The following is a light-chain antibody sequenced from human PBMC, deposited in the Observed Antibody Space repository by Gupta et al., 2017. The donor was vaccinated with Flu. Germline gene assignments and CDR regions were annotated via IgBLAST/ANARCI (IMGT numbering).Light chain of an antibody. J-gene: IGLJ2*01. CDR3: SSCTSSTTLV. CDR1: SPDIGSHKY. CDR2: DVT. Sequence: SPDIGSHKYVSWYQQHPGKAPQLLIYDVTNRPSGVSTRFSGSKSGDTASLTTSGLQAEDEADYYCSSCTSSTTLVFGGGTRLTVL. V-gene: IGLV2-14*01.